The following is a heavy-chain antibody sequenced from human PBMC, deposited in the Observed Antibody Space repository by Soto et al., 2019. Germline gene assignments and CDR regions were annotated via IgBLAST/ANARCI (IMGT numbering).Heavy chain of an antibody. V-gene: IGHV4-31*03. CDR3: AISSGYAAWFDP. CDR1: GGSISSGGYY. Sequence: QVQLQESGPGLVKPSQTLSLTCTVSGGSISSGGYYWSWIRQHPGKGLEWIGYIYYSGSTYYNPSLNSRVTISVATTKNQFSLKLRSVTAADTPVYYCAISSGYAAWFDPWGQGTLVTVSS. CDR2: IYYSGST. D-gene: IGHD3-22*01. J-gene: IGHJ5*02.